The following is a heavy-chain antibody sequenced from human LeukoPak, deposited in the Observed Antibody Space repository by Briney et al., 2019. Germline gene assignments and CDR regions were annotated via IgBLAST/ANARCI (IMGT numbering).Heavy chain of an antibody. J-gene: IGHJ4*02. CDR1: GFTFSSYG. CDR2: IWYDGSNK. D-gene: IGHD3-16*01. CDR3: ARAFGGATHFDY. V-gene: IGHV3-33*01. Sequence: PGGSLRLSCAASGFTFSSYGMHWVRQAPGKGLEWVAVIWYDGSNKYYADSVKGRFTISRDNSKNTLYLQMNRLRAEDTAVYYCARAFGGATHFDYWGQGTLVTVSS.